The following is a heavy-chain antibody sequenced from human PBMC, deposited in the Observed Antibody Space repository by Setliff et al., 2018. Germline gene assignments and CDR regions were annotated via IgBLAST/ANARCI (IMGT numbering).Heavy chain of an antibody. J-gene: IGHJ5*02. Sequence: SETLSLTCTVSGDSISSRRNYWGWFRQPAGKELEWIGFITYSGSANYHPSLKSRVTISLDTSKNQFSLKLSSVTAADTAVYYCARVDDVGSGYENWIDPWGRGTLVTVSS. V-gene: IGHV4-61*05. CDR1: GDSISSRRNY. D-gene: IGHD3-22*01. CDR2: ITYSGSA. CDR3: ARVDDVGSGYENWIDP.